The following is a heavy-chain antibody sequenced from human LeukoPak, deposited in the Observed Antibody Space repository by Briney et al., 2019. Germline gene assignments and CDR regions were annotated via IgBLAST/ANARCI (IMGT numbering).Heavy chain of an antibody. Sequence: PSETLSLTCTVSGYSISSGYYWGWIRQPPGKGLEWIGSIYHSGVTDYNPSLKSRVTISVDTSKNQFSLKLSSVTAADTAVYYCARRVSDAFDIWGQGTMVTVSS. J-gene: IGHJ3*02. CDR1: GYSISSGYY. CDR3: ARRVSDAFDI. V-gene: IGHV4-38-2*02. CDR2: IYHSGVT.